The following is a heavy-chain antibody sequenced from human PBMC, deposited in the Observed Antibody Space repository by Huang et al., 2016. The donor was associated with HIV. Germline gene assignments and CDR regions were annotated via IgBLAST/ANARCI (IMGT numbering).Heavy chain of an antibody. CDR3: TRRASRYYGSGSSSQRADAFDM. V-gene: IGHV4-61*09. CDR2: SYPRGST. CDR1: GGSMRTGNYY. J-gene: IGHJ3*02. D-gene: IGHD3-10*01. Sequence: QVQLQESGPGLLKPSQNLSLTCLVHGGSMRTGNYYCSWLRQPAGKGVEWIGLSYPRGSTNYNPSLKSRVTISIDMSKNQFSRMLGSVTAADTAVYYCTRRASRYYGSGSSSQRADAFDMWGQGTMVTVSS.